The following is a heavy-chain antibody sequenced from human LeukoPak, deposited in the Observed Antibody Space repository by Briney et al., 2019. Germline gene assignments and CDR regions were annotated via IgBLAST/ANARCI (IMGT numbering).Heavy chain of an antibody. D-gene: IGHD1-26*01. CDR2: ISGSGGST. V-gene: IGHV3-23*01. CDR3: AKDRIIVGATFFDY. CDR1: GFTSSSYA. J-gene: IGHJ4*02. Sequence: GGSLRLSCAAPGFTSSSYAMSWVRQAPGKGLEWVSAISGSGGSTYYADSVKGRFTISRDNSKNTLYLQMNSLRAEDTAVYYCAKDRIIVGATFFDYWGQGTLVTVSS.